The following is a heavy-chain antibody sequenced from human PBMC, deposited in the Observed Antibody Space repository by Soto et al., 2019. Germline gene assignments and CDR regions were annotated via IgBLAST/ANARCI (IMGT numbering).Heavy chain of an antibody. J-gene: IGHJ3*02. CDR3: AREGWNYAAFDI. CDR2: ISYDGSNK. V-gene: IGHV3-30*03. D-gene: IGHD1-7*01. CDR1: GFTFSSYG. Sequence: QVQLVESGGGVVQPGRSLRLSCAASGFTFSSYGMHWVRQAPGKGLEWVAVISYDGSNKYYADSVKGRFTISRDNSKNTLYLQMNSLRAEDTAVYYCAREGWNYAAFDIGGQGTMVTVSS.